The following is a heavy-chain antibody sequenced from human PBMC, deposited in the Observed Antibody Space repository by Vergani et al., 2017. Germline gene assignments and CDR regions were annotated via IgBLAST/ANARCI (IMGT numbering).Heavy chain of an antibody. CDR1: GGTFNNCA. Sequence: QVQLVQSGAEVKTSGSSVKVSCKASGGTFNNCAISWVRQAPGQGLEWMGRIIPILGIANYAQKFQGRVTITADKSTSTAYMELSSLRSEDTAVYYCARVPAAAENYYYYGMDVWGQGTTVTVSS. D-gene: IGHD2-2*01. CDR3: ARVPAAAENYYYYGMDV. J-gene: IGHJ6*02. V-gene: IGHV1-69*04. CDR2: IIPILGIA.